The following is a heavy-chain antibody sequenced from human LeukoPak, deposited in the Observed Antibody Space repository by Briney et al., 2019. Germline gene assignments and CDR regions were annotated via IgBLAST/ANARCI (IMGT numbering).Heavy chain of an antibody. Sequence: SVKASCKASGGTFSSYAISWVRQAPGQGLEWMGGIIPIFGTANYAQKFQGRVTITADESTSTAYMELSSLRSEDTAVYYCARDYYDSSGYYPFDYWGQGTLVTVSS. D-gene: IGHD3-22*01. V-gene: IGHV1-69*13. CDR3: ARDYYDSSGYYPFDY. CDR2: IIPIFGTA. CDR1: GGTFSSYA. J-gene: IGHJ4*02.